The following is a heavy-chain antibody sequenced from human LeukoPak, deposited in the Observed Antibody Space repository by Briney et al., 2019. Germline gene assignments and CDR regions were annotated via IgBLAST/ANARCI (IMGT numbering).Heavy chain of an antibody. CDR2: IIPISGTT. CDR3: ARDYLGSVDTAMVQSYFDY. CDR1: GGTLNSYV. J-gene: IGHJ4*02. V-gene: IGHV1-69*06. Sequence: SVKVSCKASGGTLNSYVISWVRQAPGQGLEWMGGIIPISGTTNYAQKFQGRVTITADKSTSTAYMELSSLRSDDTAVYYCARDYLGSVDTAMVQSYFDYWGQGTLVTVSS. D-gene: IGHD5-18*01.